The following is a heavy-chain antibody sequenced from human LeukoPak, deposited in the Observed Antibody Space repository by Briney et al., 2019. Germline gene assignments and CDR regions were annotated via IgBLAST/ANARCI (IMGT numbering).Heavy chain of an antibody. J-gene: IGHJ4*02. Sequence: SETLSLTCTLSGGSIASHYWRWIRQPAGERLEYIGRIYSSGSTNYNPSLRSRVTMSLDTSRSQFSLKLSSVTAADTAVYYCARVSMVAGATFYFDSWGQGTRVAVSS. CDR1: GGSIASHY. V-gene: IGHV4-4*07. CDR2: IYSSGST. CDR3: ARVSMVAGATFYFDS. D-gene: IGHD3-10*01.